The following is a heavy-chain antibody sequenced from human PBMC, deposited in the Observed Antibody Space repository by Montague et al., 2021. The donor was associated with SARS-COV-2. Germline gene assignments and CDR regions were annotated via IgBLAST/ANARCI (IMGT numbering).Heavy chain of an antibody. CDR2: LSSSGNYI. J-gene: IGHJ4*02. CDR3: SRELCLGHPEGADY. CDR1: GFTFRGYS. V-gene: IGHV3-21*01. Sequence: SLRLSCAASGFTFRGYSMNWVRQATGKGLEWVSSLSSSGNYIYYADPVKGRFTISRDNAENSLFLQMNSLRAEDTAVYYCSRELCLGHPEGADYWGQGTLVTVSS. D-gene: IGHD5/OR15-5a*01.